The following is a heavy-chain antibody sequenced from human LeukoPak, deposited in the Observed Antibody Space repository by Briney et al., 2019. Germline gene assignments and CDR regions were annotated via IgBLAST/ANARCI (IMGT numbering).Heavy chain of an antibody. CDR3: VTEFWYRFXY. Sequence: GGSLRLSCITSGFNFRRYNMAWVRQAPGKGLEWLATFAWDESAIEYADSVRGRFTISRDNAKNSVHLQMTGLRDEDTAVYFCVTEFWYRFXYWGQGLXVT. CDR2: FAWDESAI. V-gene: IGHV3-7*01. J-gene: IGHJ4*02. D-gene: IGHD3-3*01. CDR1: GFNFRRYN.